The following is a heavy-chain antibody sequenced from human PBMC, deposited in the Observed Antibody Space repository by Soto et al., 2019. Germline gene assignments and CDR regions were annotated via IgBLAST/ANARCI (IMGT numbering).Heavy chain of an antibody. V-gene: IGHV3-74*01. CDR2: IRSDGSYT. Sequence: GGSLRLSCEASGFTLSNYWMHWVRQAPGKGLVWVSRIRSDGSYTSYADSVKGRFATSRDNSKNTLYLQMNSLRAEDTAVYYCAKNRARPWPFDYWGQGTLVTVSS. CDR3: AKNRARPWPFDY. J-gene: IGHJ4*02. D-gene: IGHD3-10*01. CDR1: GFTLSNYW.